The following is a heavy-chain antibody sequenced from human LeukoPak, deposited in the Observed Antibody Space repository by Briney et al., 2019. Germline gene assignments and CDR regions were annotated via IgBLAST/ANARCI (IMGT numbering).Heavy chain of an antibody. CDR2: INHSGST. CDR1: GGSFSGYY. CDR3: ARVTIFGVFDY. Sequence: SETLSLTCAVYGGSFSGYYRSWIRQPPGKGLEWIGEINHSGSTNYNPSLKSRVTISVDTSKNQFSLKLSSVTAADTAVYYCARVTIFGVFDYWGQGTLVTVSS. D-gene: IGHD3-3*01. J-gene: IGHJ4*02. V-gene: IGHV4-34*01.